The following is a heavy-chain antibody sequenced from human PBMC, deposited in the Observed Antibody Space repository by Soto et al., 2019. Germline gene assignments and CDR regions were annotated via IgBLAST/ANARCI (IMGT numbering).Heavy chain of an antibody. D-gene: IGHD6-13*01. CDR2: LSDSGDSI. CDR3: AKVSSSWYAGFFDL. V-gene: IGHV3-23*01. Sequence: SCKASGYTFTSYYMHWVRQAPGKGLEWVSGLSDSGDSIYYADSVKGRFTIYRDNSMNTLYLQMNTPRVEDTAVYYCAKVSSSWYAGFFDLWGQGTLVTVSS. CDR1: GYTFTSYY. J-gene: IGHJ4*02.